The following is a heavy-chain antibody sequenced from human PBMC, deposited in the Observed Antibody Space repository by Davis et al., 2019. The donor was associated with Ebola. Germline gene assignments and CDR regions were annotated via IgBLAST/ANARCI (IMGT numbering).Heavy chain of an antibody. CDR3: ARDLTGFLEWLVFDY. D-gene: IGHD3-3*01. J-gene: IGHJ4*02. CDR1: GGTFSSYA. CDR2: IIPILGIA. Sequence: SVKVSCKASGGTFSSYAISWVRQAPGQGLEWMGRIIPILGIANYAQKFQGRVTITRDTSASTAYMELSSLRSEDTAVYYCARDLTGFLEWLVFDYWGQGTLVTVSS. V-gene: IGHV1-69*04.